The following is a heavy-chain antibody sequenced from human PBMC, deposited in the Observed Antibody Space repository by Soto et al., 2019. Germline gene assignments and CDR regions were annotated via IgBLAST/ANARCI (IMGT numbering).Heavy chain of an antibody. CDR2: IDPSDSYT. J-gene: IGHJ4*02. Sequence: PGESKKISSRGAGYSCTGYGGSWVRQMPGKGLEWMGRIDPSDSYTNYSPSFQGHVTISADKSISTAYLQWSSLKASDTAMYYCASRLVDCSSTSCQGPFDYWGQGTLVTVSS. V-gene: IGHV5-10-1*01. CDR3: ASRLVDCSSTSCQGPFDY. CDR1: GYSCTGYG. D-gene: IGHD2-2*01.